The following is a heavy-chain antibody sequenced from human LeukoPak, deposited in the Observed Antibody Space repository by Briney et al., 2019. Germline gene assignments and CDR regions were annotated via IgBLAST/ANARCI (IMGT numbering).Heavy chain of an antibody. CDR2: IIPIFGIA. J-gene: IGHJ4*02. CDR1: GGTFSSYA. Sequence: SVKVSCKASGGTFSSYAISWVRQAPGQGLEWMGRIIPIFGIANYAQKFQGRVTITTDESTSTAYMELSSLRSEDTAVYYCARGSSASSGWYFPHFDYWGQGTLVTVSS. D-gene: IGHD6-19*01. V-gene: IGHV1-69*05. CDR3: ARGSSASSGWYFPHFDY.